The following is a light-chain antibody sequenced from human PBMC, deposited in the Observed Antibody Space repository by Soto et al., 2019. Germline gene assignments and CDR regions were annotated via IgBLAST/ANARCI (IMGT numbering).Light chain of an antibody. V-gene: IGLV2-11*01. CDR3: CSYAGSDTYV. CDR1: SSVVGGYNY. J-gene: IGLJ1*01. Sequence: QSVLTQPRSVSGSPGQSVTISCTGTSSVVGGYNYVSWYQQHPGKAPKLMIYDVSKRPSGVPDRFSGSKSGNTASLTISGLQADYEADYYCCSYAGSDTYVFGTGTEVTVL. CDR2: DVS.